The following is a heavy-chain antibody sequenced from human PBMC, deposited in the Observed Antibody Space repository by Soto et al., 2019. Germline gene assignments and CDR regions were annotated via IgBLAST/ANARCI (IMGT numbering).Heavy chain of an antibody. Sequence: QVQLQQWGAGLLKPSETLSLTCAVYGGSFSGYYWSWIRQPPGKGLEWIGEINHSGSTNYNPSLNRRVTISVDTSNNQFSLKLSSVTAADTAVYYCARGPYPRGVANYWGQGTLVTVSS. J-gene: IGHJ4*02. CDR2: INHSGST. V-gene: IGHV4-34*01. D-gene: IGHD3-10*01. CDR1: GGSFSGYY. CDR3: ARGPYPRGVANY.